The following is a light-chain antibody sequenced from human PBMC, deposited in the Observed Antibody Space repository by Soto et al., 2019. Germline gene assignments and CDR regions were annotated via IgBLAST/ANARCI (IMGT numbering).Light chain of an antibody. CDR1: RSDVGGYNY. V-gene: IGLV2-14*01. J-gene: IGLJ1*01. Sequence: QSVLTQPASVSGSPGQSITISCSGTRSDVGGYNYVSWYQQNPGTAPKLLIYDVSNRPSGVSHRFSGSKSGNTASLTISGLQAGDEADYYCSSYRSSRTYVFGTGTKVTVL. CDR2: DVS. CDR3: SSYRSSRTYV.